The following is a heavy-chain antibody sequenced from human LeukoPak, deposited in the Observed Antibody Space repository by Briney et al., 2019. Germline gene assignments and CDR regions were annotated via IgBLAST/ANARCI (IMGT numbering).Heavy chain of an antibody. V-gene: IGHV4-34*01. J-gene: IGHJ4*02. CDR2: ISHSGST. CDR3: ARALGHYYDSSGLND. D-gene: IGHD3-22*01. CDR1: GGSFSGYY. Sequence: SETLSLTCAVYGGSFSGYYRSWIRQSPGKGLEWIGEISHSGSTHYNPSLKNRVTISVDTSKNQFSLKLSSVTAADTAVYYCARALGHYYDSSGLNDWGQGTLVTVSS.